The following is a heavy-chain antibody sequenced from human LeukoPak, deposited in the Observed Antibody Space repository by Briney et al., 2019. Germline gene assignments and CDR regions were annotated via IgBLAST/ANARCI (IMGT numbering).Heavy chain of an antibody. CDR2: ISGSGGST. J-gene: IGHJ3*02. Sequence: GGSLRLSCAASGFTFSSYAMSWVRQAPGKGLEWVSAISGSGGSTYYADSVKDRFTISRDNSKNTLYLQMNSLRAEDTAVYYCATKYSSSRYWDGAFDIWGQGTMVTVSS. CDR3: ATKYSSSRYWDGAFDI. CDR1: GFTFSSYA. D-gene: IGHD6-13*01. V-gene: IGHV3-23*01.